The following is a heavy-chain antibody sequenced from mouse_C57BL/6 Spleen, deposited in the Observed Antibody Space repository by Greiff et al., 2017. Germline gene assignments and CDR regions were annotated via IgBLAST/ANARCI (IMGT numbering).Heavy chain of an antibody. Sequence: QVQLQQPGAELVRPGTSVKLSCKASGYTFTSYWMHWVKQRPGQGLEWIGVIDPSDSYTNYNQKFKGKATLTIDTSSSTAYMKLSSLTSEDSAVYYCARSCDYDYDGIAYWGQGTLVTVSA. V-gene: IGHV1-59*01. J-gene: IGHJ3*01. CDR2: IDPSDSYT. CDR3: ARSCDYDYDGIAY. CDR1: GYTFTSYW. D-gene: IGHD2-4*01.